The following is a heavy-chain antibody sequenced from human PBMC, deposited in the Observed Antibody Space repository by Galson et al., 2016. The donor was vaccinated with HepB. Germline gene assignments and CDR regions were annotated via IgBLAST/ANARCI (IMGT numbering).Heavy chain of an antibody. J-gene: IGHJ4*02. CDR3: AKDYGGNAQGFDS. V-gene: IGHV3-43*01. Sequence: SLRLSCAGSGFIFESAWMNWVRQAPGKGLEWVSLISWDGGSAYYADSAKRRFTISRDNSKNSLYLQMNSLRTEDTGLYYCAKDYGGNAQGFDSWGQGTLVTVSS. CDR2: ISWDGGSA. D-gene: IGHD4/OR15-4a*01. CDR1: GFIFESAW.